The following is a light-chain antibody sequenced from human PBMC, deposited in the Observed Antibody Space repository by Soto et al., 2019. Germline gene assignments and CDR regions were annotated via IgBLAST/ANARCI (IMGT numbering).Light chain of an antibody. V-gene: IGKV1-5*01. CDR2: DAS. J-gene: IGKJ1*01. CDR1: QSISRW. Sequence: DIQMTQSPSTLSASVGDRVTITCRASQSISRWLVWYQQKPGKAPKVLIYDASILASLAPSRFSGSGSGTQISLTIRSMQTDDFATYFCQQYNNYLTRTFGQGTEVEIK. CDR3: QQYNNYLTRT.